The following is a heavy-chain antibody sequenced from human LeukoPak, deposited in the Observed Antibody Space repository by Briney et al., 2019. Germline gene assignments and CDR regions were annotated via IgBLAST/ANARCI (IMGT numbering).Heavy chain of an antibody. CDR1: GFTFSRFG. Sequence: PGGSLRLSCAASGFTFSRFGMHWVRQAPGKGLEWEAVIWFDGSSTYYADSVKGRFTISRDNSKNMLYLQMNNLRVEDTGVYFCARDSAPYCGGDCYFDYWGHGTLVTVSS. J-gene: IGHJ4*01. CDR3: ARDSAPYCGGDCYFDY. CDR2: IWFDGSST. D-gene: IGHD2-21*02. V-gene: IGHV3-33*01.